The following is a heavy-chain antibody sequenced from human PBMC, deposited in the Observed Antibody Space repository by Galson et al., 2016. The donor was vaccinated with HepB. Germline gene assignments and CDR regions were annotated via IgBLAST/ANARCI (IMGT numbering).Heavy chain of an antibody. CDR1: GYTFTING. J-gene: IGHJ4*02. CDR3: ERDRDAALDY. CDR2: ISAYSGNT. V-gene: IGHV1-18*01. Sequence: QSGAEVKKPGASVMLSCKTSGYTFTINGISWVRQAPGQGLEWMGWISAYSGNTNYAQKFQGRVTLTKDTSASTVYMELRSLRSDDTAMYYCERDRDAALDYWGQGALVTVSS. D-gene: IGHD6-13*01.